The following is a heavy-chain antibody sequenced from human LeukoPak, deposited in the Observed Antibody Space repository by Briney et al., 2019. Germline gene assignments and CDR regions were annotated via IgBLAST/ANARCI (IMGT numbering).Heavy chain of an antibody. J-gene: IGHJ6*03. Sequence: EASVKVSCKASGYTFTKYGVNWVRQAPGQGLEWMGWINSYNGNTNYAQTLQGRVTMTTDTSTSTAYLELRSLRSDDTAVYYCARSGMIFYYMDVWGTGTTITVSS. D-gene: IGHD3/OR15-3a*01. V-gene: IGHV1-18*01. CDR1: GYTFTKYG. CDR3: ARSGMIFYYMDV. CDR2: INSYNGNT.